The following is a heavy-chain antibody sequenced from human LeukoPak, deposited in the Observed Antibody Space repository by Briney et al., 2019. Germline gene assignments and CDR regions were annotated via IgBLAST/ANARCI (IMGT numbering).Heavy chain of an antibody. CDR2: INPSGGST. CDR1: GYTFTSYY. V-gene: IGHV1-46*01. J-gene: IGHJ3*02. Sequence: ASVKVSCKASGYTFTSYYMHWVRQAPGQGLEWMGIINPSGGSTSYAQKFQGRVTMTRDTSTSTVYMELSSLRSGDTAVYYCARVGGSYEAFDIWGQGTMVTVSS. CDR3: ARVGGSYEAFDI. D-gene: IGHD1-26*01.